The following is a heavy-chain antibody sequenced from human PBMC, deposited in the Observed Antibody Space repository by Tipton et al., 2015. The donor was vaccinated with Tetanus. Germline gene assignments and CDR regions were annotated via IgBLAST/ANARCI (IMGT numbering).Heavy chain of an antibody. D-gene: IGHD6-19*01. CDR3: ARASSGCYGLDFDY. CDR1: GGSISSGDYY. V-gene: IGHV4-30-4*01. J-gene: IGHJ4*02. CDR2: IYYSGST. Sequence: TLSLTCTVSGGSISSGDYYWSWIRQPPGKGLEWIGYIYYSGSTYYNPSLKSRVTISVDTSKNQFSLKLSSVTAADTAVYYCARASSGCYGLDFDYWGQGTLVTVSS.